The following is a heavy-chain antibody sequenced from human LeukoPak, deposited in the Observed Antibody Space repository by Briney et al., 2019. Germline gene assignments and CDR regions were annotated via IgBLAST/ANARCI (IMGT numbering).Heavy chain of an antibody. J-gene: IGHJ4*02. Sequence: SGTLSLTCTVSGGSISSHYWSWIRQPPGKGLEWIGSMYYSGSTNYNPSLKSRVTISVDTSKNQFSLKLNSVPAADTAVYYCVRGGVYFDCWGQGTLVTVSS. D-gene: IGHD3-16*01. V-gene: IGHV4-59*11. CDR2: MYYSGST. CDR3: VRGGVYFDC. CDR1: GGSISSHY.